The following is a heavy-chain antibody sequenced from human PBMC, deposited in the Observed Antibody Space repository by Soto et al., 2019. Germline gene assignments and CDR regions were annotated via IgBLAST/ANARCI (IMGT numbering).Heavy chain of an antibody. CDR2: IIPIFGTA. CDR1: GGTFSSNA. V-gene: IGHV1-69*01. CDR3: ARPLFPRGGGRVATYGMDV. D-gene: IGHD1-26*01. J-gene: IGHJ6*02. Sequence: QVQLVQSGAEVKKPGSSVKVSCKASGGTFSSNAISWVRQAPGQGLEWMGGIIPIFGTADYAQNFQGRVTTTADESTGTAYMELRSLRSEDTAAYYCARPLFPRGGGRVATYGMDVWGQGPTVTVSS.